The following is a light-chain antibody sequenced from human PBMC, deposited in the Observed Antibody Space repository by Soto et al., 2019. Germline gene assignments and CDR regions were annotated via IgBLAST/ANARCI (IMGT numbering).Light chain of an antibody. V-gene: IGLV2-14*01. CDR2: DVS. Sequence: QSALTQPASVSGSPGQSITISCTGTSSDVGGYNYVSWYQQHPGKAPKFMIYDVSNRPSGVSTRFSGSKSGNTASLTISGXXXXXXXDYYCNSYTTSNTRQIVFGTGTKVTVL. CDR1: SSDVGGYNY. CDR3: NSYTTSNTRQIV. J-gene: IGLJ1*01.